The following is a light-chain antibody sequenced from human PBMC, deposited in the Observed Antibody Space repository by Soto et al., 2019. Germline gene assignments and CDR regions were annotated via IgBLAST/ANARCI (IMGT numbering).Light chain of an antibody. CDR2: DAS. V-gene: IGKV3-20*01. Sequence: EVVLTQSPGSLSLSPGDRATLSCRASQSLVNTYVAWYQQKAGQAPRLLIFDASTRATGIPDRFSGSGSGTDFTLSISRLEPEDFAVYYCQQYGSSPQTFGQGTKVDIK. CDR3: QQYGSSPQT. CDR1: QSLVNTY. J-gene: IGKJ1*01.